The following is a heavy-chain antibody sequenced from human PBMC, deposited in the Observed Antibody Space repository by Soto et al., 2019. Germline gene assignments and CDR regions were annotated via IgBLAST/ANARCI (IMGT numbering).Heavy chain of an antibody. J-gene: IGHJ6*02. CDR1: GGSISSGGYY. D-gene: IGHD6-6*01. CDR3: ARGSSIAGLYYGMDV. V-gene: IGHV4-31*03. CDR2: NYYSGIT. Sequence: PSETLSLTRTVSGGSISSGGYYWTWIRQHPGKGLEGIGYNYYSGITYYNPSLKSRVTISLDTSKNQFSLKLSSVTAADTAVYYCARGSSIAGLYYGMDVWGQGTTVTVSS.